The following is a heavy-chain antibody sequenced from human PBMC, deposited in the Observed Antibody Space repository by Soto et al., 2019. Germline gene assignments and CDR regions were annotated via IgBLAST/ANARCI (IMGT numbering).Heavy chain of an antibody. D-gene: IGHD1-26*01. V-gene: IGHV5-51*01. Sequence: PGESLKISCKGFGYSFTNYWIGWVRQMPGKGLEWMGIIYPGDSDTRYSPSFQGQVTISADNSKNTLYLQMNSLRAEDTAVYYCARASNSGNYYFDSWGQGTLVTVSS. CDR2: IYPGDSDT. CDR3: ARASNSGNYYFDS. J-gene: IGHJ4*02. CDR1: GYSFTNYW.